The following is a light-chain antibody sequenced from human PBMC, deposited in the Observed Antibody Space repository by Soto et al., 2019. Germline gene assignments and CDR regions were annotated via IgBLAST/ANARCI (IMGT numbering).Light chain of an antibody. CDR1: PSVLTY. CDR3: QQRERT. Sequence: ALTQSPATLSLSPGERATLSCRASPSVLTYIAWYQQKPGQAPRLLIYEASKRATGVPARFSGSGSGTDFTLTISSLEPEDFAVYFCQQRERTFGQGTKV. CDR2: EAS. V-gene: IGKV3-11*01. J-gene: IGKJ1*01.